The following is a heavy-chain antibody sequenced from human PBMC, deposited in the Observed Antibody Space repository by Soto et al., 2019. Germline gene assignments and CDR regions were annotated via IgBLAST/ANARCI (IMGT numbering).Heavy chain of an antibody. Sequence: PGESLKISCKGSGYSFTSYWISWVRQMPGKGLEWMGRIDPSDSYTNYSPSFQGHVTISADKSISTAYLQWSSLKASDTAMYYCARLVFDGSVYVLLWLGEPPGHYGMDVGGQGTTVTVSS. CDR3: ARLVFDGSVYVLLWLGEPPGHYGMDV. CDR1: GYSFTSYW. D-gene: IGHD3-10*01. CDR2: IDPSDSYT. V-gene: IGHV5-10-1*01. J-gene: IGHJ6*02.